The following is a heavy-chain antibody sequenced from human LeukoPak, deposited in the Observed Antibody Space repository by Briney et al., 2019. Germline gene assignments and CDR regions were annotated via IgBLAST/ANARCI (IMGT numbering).Heavy chain of an antibody. CDR1: GFPFNAYN. Sequence: GGSLRLSCTAPGFPFNAYNIHWIRQSPGRGLEWVSFIRNDETEIHYADFAKGRFTISRDRSKNSVYLQMNSLRPDDTALYYCAKDGGRYRFDFWGQGTMVTVSS. J-gene: IGHJ4*02. CDR3: AKDGGRYRFDF. D-gene: IGHD3-16*02. CDR2: IRNDETEI. V-gene: IGHV3-30*02.